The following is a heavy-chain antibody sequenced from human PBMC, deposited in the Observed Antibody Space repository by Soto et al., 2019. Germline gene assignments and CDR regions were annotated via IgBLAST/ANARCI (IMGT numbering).Heavy chain of an antibody. CDR3: AKVSPYCSSTSCALGY. D-gene: IGHD2-2*01. V-gene: IGHV3-23*01. J-gene: IGHJ4*02. CDR2: ISGSGGST. Sequence: GGSLRLSCAASGFTFSSYAMSWVRQAPGKGLEWVSAISGSGGSTYYADSVKGRFTISRDNSKNTLYLQMNSLRAEDTAVYYCAKVSPYCSSTSCALGYWGQGTLVTVSS. CDR1: GFTFSSYA.